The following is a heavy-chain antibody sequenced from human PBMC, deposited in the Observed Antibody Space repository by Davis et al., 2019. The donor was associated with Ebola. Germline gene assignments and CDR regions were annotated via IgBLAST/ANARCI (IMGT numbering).Heavy chain of an antibody. J-gene: IGHJ6*02. CDR2: INHSGST. V-gene: IGHV4-34*01. CDR1: GFTFSSYS. D-gene: IGHD6-19*01. Sequence: ESLKISCAASGFTFSSYSMNWVRQPPGKGLEWIGEINHSGSTNYNPSLKSRVTISVETSKNQFSLNLRSVTAADTAVYYCARRDGSSGWYNYYGMDVWGQGTTVTVSS. CDR3: ARRDGSSGWYNYYGMDV.